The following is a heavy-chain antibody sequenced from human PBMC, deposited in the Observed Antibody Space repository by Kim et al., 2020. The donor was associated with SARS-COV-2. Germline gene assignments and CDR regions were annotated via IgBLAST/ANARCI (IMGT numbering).Heavy chain of an antibody. V-gene: IGHV5-51*01. CDR3: ARHQDYFDY. Sequence: SDTRYSPSFQGQVTISADKSISTAYLQWSSLKASDTAMYYCARHQDYFDYWGQGTLVTVSS. J-gene: IGHJ4*02. CDR2: SDT.